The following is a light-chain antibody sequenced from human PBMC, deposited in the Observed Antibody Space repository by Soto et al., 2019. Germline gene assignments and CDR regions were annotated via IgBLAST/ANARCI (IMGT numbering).Light chain of an antibody. J-gene: IGKJ1*01. Sequence: EIVLTQSPGTLSLPPGERATLSCRASQSASSSYLAWYQQKPGQAPRLLIYGASTRATGTPDRFSGSGSGIDFTLTISGLEPEDFAVYYCQQYGSSPWTVGQGTKVDIK. CDR1: QSASSSY. V-gene: IGKV3-20*01. CDR2: GAS. CDR3: QQYGSSPWT.